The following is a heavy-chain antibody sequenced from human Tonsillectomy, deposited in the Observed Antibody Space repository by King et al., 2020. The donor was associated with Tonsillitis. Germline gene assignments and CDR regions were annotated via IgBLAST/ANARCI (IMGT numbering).Heavy chain of an antibody. CDR3: VRQQLACFFDY. Sequence: VQLVESGGGVVQPGRSLRLSCAASGFTFSSYAMHWVRQAPGKGLEWVAVISYDGSNKYYADSVKGRFTISRDNSKNTLYLQMNSLRAEDTAVYYCVRQQLACFFDYWGQGTLVTVSS. CDR2: ISYDGSNK. CDR1: GFTFSSYA. V-gene: IGHV3-30-3*01. D-gene: IGHD6-13*01. J-gene: IGHJ4*02.